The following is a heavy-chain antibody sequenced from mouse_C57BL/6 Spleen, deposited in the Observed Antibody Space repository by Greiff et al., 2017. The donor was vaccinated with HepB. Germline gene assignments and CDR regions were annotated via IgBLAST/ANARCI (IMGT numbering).Heavy chain of an antibody. CDR3: VRDYDDSLDY. J-gene: IGHJ2*01. Sequence: EVHLVESGGGLVQPKGSLKLSCAASGFSFNTYAMNWVRQAPGKGLEWVASLRSKSTNYATYYADSVKDRFTISRDDSESMLYQQMNNLKTEDTAMYYCVRDYDDSLDYWGQGTTLTVSS. CDR1: GFSFNTYA. V-gene: IGHV10-1*01. D-gene: IGHD2-13*01. CDR2: LRSKSTNYAT.